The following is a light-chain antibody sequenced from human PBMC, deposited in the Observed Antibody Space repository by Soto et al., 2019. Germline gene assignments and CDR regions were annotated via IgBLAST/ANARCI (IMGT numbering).Light chain of an antibody. CDR1: QSVSSN. CDR3: QQYSNWPPWT. CDR2: GAS. V-gene: IGKV3-15*01. Sequence: EIVMTQSPATLSVSPGERATLSCRASQSVSSNLAWYQQTTGQAPRLLIYGASTRATGIPARLSGSWSGTDFTLTISSLQSEDFAVYYCQQYSNWPPWTFGQGTKVDIK. J-gene: IGKJ1*01.